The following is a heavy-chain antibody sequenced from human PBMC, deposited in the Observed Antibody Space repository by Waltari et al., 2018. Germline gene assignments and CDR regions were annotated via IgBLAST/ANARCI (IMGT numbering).Heavy chain of an antibody. V-gene: IGHV4-39*07. CDR3: MRGDGV. CDR1: GGSLPSPGYY. CDR2: IYLSGST. J-gene: IGHJ6*02. Sequence: QLQLQESGPGLVKPSETLSRPRAVSGGSLPSPGYYWGWIRQSPGRGLECIGTIYLSGSTYYNPSLKSRVTMSVDTSKNQFSLKVSFVTAADTAVYYCMRGDGVWGQGTTVTVSS.